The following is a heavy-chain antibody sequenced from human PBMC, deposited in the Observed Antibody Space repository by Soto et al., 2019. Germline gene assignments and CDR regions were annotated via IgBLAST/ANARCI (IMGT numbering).Heavy chain of an antibody. Sequence: SETLSLTCSVSGGSIISGDNYWSWIRQPPGKGLEWIGYIYYSGSTYYNPSLKSRITISIDTSRNQFSLKLSSVTAADTAVYYCVRYCSDTSCYTDYVMDVWGQGTTVTVSS. V-gene: IGHV4-30-4*01. CDR2: IYYSGST. CDR3: VRYCSDTSCYTDYVMDV. CDR1: GGSIISGDNY. D-gene: IGHD2-2*02. J-gene: IGHJ6*02.